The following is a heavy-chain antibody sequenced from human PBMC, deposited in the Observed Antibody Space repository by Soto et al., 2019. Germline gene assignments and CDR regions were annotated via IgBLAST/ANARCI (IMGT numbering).Heavy chain of an antibody. J-gene: IGHJ3*01. D-gene: IGHD1-26*01. V-gene: IGHV3-23*01. CDR2: IFGSGITT. CDR3: AKSQSGSFFAAFDL. Sequence: GGSLRLSCAASGFNFSSDVMNWVRQTPGKGLEWVASIFGSGITTYYADSVKGRFTISRDNSKNTLHLQLNGLRAEDTALYYCAKSQSGSFFAAFDLWGQGSLVTVSS. CDR1: GFNFSSDV.